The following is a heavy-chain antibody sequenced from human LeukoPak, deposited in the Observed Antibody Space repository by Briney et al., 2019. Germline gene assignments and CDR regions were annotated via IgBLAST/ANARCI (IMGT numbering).Heavy chain of an antibody. D-gene: IGHD3-16*01. J-gene: IGHJ5*02. CDR3: AKDPVLYASYVRWFDP. CDR2: ISVSAGST. V-gene: IGHV3-23*01. Sequence: PGGSLKLSCAASGFTFSSYAMSCVRQAPRHGPESVSAISVSAGSTYYADSVKGRFTISRDNSKNTLYLQMNSLRAEDTAVYYCAKDPVLYASYVRWFDPWGQGTLVTVSS. CDR1: GFTFSSYA.